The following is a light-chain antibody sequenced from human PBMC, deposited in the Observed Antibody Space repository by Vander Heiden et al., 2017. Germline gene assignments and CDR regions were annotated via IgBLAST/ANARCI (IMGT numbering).Light chain of an antibody. CDR2: CAS. CDR1: QSVSSSY. J-gene: IGKJ1*01. Sequence: EIVLTQSPGTLSLSPGERATLSCRASQSVSSSYLAWYQQKPGQAPRLLIYCASSRATGIPDRFSGSGSGTDFTLTISRLEAEDVAVYYCQQYGSSPLTFGQGTKVEIK. CDR3: QQYGSSPLT. V-gene: IGKV3-20*01.